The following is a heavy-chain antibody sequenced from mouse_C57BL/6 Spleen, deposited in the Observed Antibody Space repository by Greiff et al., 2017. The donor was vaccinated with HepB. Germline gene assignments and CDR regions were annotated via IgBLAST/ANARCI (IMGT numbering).Heavy chain of an antibody. CDR2: IDPEDGET. Sequence: VQLQQSGAELVKPGASVKLSCTASGFNIKDYFMHWVKQRTEQGLEWIGRIDPEDGETNYAPKFQGKATITADTSSNTAYLQLSSLTSEDTSVYYCARNYGSSDYAMDYWGQGTSVTVSS. V-gene: IGHV14-2*01. CDR3: ARNYGSSDYAMDY. J-gene: IGHJ4*01. D-gene: IGHD1-1*01. CDR1: GFNIKDYF.